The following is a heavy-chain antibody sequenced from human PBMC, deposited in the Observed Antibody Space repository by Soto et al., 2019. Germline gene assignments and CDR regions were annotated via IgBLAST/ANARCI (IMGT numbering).Heavy chain of an antibody. V-gene: IGHV1-2*02. Sequence: QVQLVQSGAEVKKPGASVKVSCKASGYTFTGYYMHWVRQAPGKALEWMGWINPNSGGTNYAQKFQGRETMTRDTSISTAYMDLSRLRSDDTAVYYCASLIQAGAQHYYRGQGTLGTVSS. CDR1: GYTFTGYY. CDR3: ASLIQAGAQHYY. D-gene: IGHD3-3*02. J-gene: IGHJ4*02. CDR2: INPNSGGT.